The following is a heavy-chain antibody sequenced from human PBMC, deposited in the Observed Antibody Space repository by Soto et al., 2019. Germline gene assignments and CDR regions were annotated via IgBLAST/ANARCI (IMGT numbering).Heavy chain of an antibody. CDR2: INPSGGST. CDR1: GYSFTSYY. D-gene: IGHD6-19*01. J-gene: IGHJ6*02. V-gene: IGHV1-46*01. Sequence: QVQLVQSGAEVKKPGASVKVSCKASGYSFTSYYMHWVRQAPGQGLEWMGIINPSGGSTSYAQKCQGRVTMTRDTSTSTVYMELSSLRSEDTAVYYCARDRQAAIAVAGYFREHYYYGMDVWGQGTTVTVSS. CDR3: ARDRQAAIAVAGYFREHYYYGMDV.